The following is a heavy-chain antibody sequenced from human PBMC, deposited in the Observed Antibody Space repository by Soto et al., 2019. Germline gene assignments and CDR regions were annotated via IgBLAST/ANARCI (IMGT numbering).Heavy chain of an antibody. Sequence: GGSLRLSCAASGFTFRTYGMHWVRQAPGKGLEWVANIKEDGSEKHYVDSVKGRFTISRDNAKNSLYLQMNSLRVEDTAVYFCSRDVVVGAKALNYWGQGALVTVSS. V-gene: IGHV3-7*01. CDR3: SRDVVVGAKALNY. D-gene: IGHD2-15*01. CDR2: IKEDGSEK. J-gene: IGHJ4*02. CDR1: GFTFRTYG.